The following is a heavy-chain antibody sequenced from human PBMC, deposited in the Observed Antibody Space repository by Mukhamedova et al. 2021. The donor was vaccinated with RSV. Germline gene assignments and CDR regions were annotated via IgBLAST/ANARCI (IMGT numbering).Heavy chain of an antibody. Sequence: NPSLKSRVTISVDTSKNQFSLKLSSVTAADTAVYYCARLRFYYYYYGMDVWGQGTTVTVSS. V-gene: IGHV4-34*01. CDR3: ARLRFYYYYYGMDV. J-gene: IGHJ6*02.